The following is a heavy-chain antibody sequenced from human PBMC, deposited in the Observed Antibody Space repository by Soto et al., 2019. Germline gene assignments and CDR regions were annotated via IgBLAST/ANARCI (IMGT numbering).Heavy chain of an antibody. CDR1: GYTFTSYG. CDR2: ISAYNGNT. D-gene: IGHD6-13*01. J-gene: IGHJ1*01. V-gene: IGHV1-18*01. CDR3: ARERDASSWSSVEYFQH. Sequence: QVQLVQSGAEVKKPGASVKVSCKASGYTFTSYGISWVRQAPGQGLEWMGWISAYNGNTNYGQKVQGRLTMTTDTSTSTAHMELRSLRSDDTAVYYCARERDASSWSSVEYFQHWGQGTLVTVSS.